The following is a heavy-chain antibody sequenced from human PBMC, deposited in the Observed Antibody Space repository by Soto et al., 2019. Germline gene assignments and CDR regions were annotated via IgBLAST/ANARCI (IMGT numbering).Heavy chain of an antibody. CDR3: ARDLGGLDY. CDR1: DVCLSTNW. D-gene: IGHD3-16*01. CDR2: VSSDGFGA. Sequence: GESLRLSCAASDVCLSTNWLHWVRRVPRGGLEGGARVSSDGFGAAYAESVKGRFFISRDIARNNLSLQMNRLRADDTAVYYCARDLGGLDYWGRGTSVTVSS. V-gene: IGHV3-74*03. J-gene: IGHJ4*01.